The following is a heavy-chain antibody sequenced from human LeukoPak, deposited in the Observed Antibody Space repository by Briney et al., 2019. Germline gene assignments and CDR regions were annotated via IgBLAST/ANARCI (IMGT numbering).Heavy chain of an antibody. D-gene: IGHD6-19*01. J-gene: IGHJ4*02. CDR1: GFTFSSYA. V-gene: IGHV3-23*01. CDR2: ISGSGGST. Sequence: GGSLRLSCAASGFTFSSYAMSWVRQAPGKGLEWVSAISGSGGSTYYADSVKGRFTISRDNSKNTLYLQMNSLRVEDTAVYYCARAMYNNGWYGGDYWGQGTLVSVSS. CDR3: ARAMYNNGWYGGDY.